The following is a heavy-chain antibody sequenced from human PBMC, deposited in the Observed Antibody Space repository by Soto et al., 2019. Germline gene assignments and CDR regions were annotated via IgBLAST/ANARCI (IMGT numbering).Heavy chain of an antibody. CDR1: GGTFSSYA. J-gene: IGHJ4*02. D-gene: IGHD6-19*01. CDR2: IIPIFGTA. CDR3: ARGPPREQWLVRCYFDY. Sequence: QVQLVQSGAEVKKPGSSVKVSCKASGGTFSSYAISWVRQAPGQGLGWMGGIIPIFGTANYAQKFQGRVTITADESTSTAYMELSSLRSADTAVYYCARGPPREQWLVRCYFDYWGQGTLVTVSS. V-gene: IGHV1-69*12.